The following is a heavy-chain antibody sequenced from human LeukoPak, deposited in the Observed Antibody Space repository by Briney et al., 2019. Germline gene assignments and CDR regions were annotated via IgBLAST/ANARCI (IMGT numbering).Heavy chain of an antibody. D-gene: IGHD6-13*01. Sequence: GASVKVSCTASGGTFSSYAISWVRQAPRQGLEWMGGIIPIFGTANYAQKFQGRVTITADESTSTAYMELSSLRSEDTAVYYCARESIAAAADYWGQGTLVTVSS. CDR2: IIPIFGTA. CDR1: GGTFSSYA. J-gene: IGHJ4*02. CDR3: ARESIAAAADY. V-gene: IGHV1-69*13.